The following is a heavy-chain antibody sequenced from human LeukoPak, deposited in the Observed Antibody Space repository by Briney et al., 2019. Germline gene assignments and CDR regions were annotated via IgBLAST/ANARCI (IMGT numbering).Heavy chain of an antibody. CDR1: TFTVSTNY. Sequence: GGSLRLSCAASTFTVSTNYMSWVRQAPGKGLEWVSSISSSSYIYYADSVKGRFTISRDNAKNSLYLQMNSLRAEDTAVYYCAPQVGIAADFDYWGQGTLVTVSS. CDR2: ISSSSYI. D-gene: IGHD6-13*01. J-gene: IGHJ4*02. V-gene: IGHV3-69-1*01. CDR3: APQVGIAADFDY.